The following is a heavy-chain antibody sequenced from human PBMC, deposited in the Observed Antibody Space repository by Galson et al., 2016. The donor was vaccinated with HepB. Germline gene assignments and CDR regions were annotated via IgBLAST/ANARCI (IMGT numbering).Heavy chain of an antibody. J-gene: IGHJ4*02. D-gene: IGHD3-10*01. CDR2: TYYRSKWYH. CDR1: GDSVASRRAS. Sequence: CAISGDSVASRRASWNWIRQSPSRGLEWLGRTYYRSKWYHDYLRSVKSRMTINPDTSSNQFSLLLNSVTSEDTAVYFCAREAYYGSVDYSKIDYWGWGILVTVS. CDR3: AREAYYGSVDYSKIDY. V-gene: IGHV6-1*01.